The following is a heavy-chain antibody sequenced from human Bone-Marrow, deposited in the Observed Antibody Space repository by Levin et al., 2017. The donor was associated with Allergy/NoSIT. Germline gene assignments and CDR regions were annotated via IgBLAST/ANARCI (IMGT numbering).Heavy chain of an antibody. CDR2: INAGNGNT. V-gene: IGHV1-3*01. CDR3: ARVLPRYYDSSGYYYEAYFDY. CDR1: GYTFTSYA. D-gene: IGHD3-22*01. Sequence: ASVKVSCKASGYTFTSYAMHWVRQAPGQRLEWMGWINAGNGNTKYSQKFQGRVTITRDTSASTAYMELSSLRSEDTAVYYCARVLPRYYDSSGYYYEAYFDYWGQGTLVTVSS. J-gene: IGHJ4*02.